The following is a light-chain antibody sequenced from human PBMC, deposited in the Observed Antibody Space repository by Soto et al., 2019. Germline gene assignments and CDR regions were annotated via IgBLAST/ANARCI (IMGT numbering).Light chain of an antibody. Sequence: IVMTQSPVTLSVSAGERATLSCRASQSVGTNLAWYQQKPGQVPRLLIYAASTRATDIPARFSGSGSGTEFTLTISSLQSEDFAVYYCQQYNNWPPGVTFGQGTRLEI. CDR1: QSVGTN. CDR2: AAS. CDR3: QQYNNWPPGVT. J-gene: IGKJ5*01. V-gene: IGKV3-15*01.